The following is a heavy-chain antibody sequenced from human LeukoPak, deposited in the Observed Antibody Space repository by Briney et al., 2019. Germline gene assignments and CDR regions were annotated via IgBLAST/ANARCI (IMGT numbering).Heavy chain of an antibody. CDR1: GFTFSSYA. V-gene: IGHV3-30-3*01. D-gene: IGHD3-22*01. Sequence: GGSLRLSCAASGFTFSSYAMHWVRQAPGKGLEWVAVISYDGSNKYYADSVKGRFTISRDNPKNTLYLQMNSLRAEDTAVYYCARASIVVVITALYFDYWGQGTLVTVSS. CDR3: ARASIVVVITALYFDY. J-gene: IGHJ4*02. CDR2: ISYDGSNK.